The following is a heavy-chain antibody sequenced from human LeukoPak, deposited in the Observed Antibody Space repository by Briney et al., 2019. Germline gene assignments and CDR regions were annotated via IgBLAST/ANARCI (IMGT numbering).Heavy chain of an antibody. Sequence: GGSLRLSCAASGFTFSSYALCWVRQAPGKGLEYVSAISSNGGSTYYANSVKGRFTISRDNAKNSLYLQMNSLRAEDTAVYYCAKPAAVGSRTYYYMDVWGKGTTVTVSS. D-gene: IGHD6-13*01. J-gene: IGHJ6*03. CDR2: ISSNGGST. CDR1: GFTFSSYA. CDR3: AKPAAVGSRTYYYMDV. V-gene: IGHV3-64*01.